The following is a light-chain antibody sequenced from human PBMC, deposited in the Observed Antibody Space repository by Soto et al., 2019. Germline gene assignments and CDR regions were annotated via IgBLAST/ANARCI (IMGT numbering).Light chain of an antibody. J-gene: IGLJ1*01. CDR1: YSDIGAYNY. CDR2: EVS. V-gene: IGLV2-8*01. Sequence: QSVLTQPPSASGSPGQSVTIPCTGTYSDIGAYNYVSWYQQRPGEAPKLIIYEVSKRPSGVPDRILASKSGNTASLTVSGLQADDEANYYCSSFKGTNSFVFGTGTKVTV. CDR3: SSFKGTNSFV.